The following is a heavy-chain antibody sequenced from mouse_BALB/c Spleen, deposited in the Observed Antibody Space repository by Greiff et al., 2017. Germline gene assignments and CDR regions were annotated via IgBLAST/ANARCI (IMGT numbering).Heavy chain of an antibody. V-gene: IGHV1-67*01. Sequence: VKLMESGPELVRPGVSVKISCKGSGYTFTDYAMHWVKQSHAKSLEWIGVISTYYGNTNYNQKFKGKATMTVDKSSSTAYMELARLTSEDSAIYYCAREEGFAYWGQGTLVTVSA. J-gene: IGHJ3*01. CDR2: ISTYYGNT. CDR1: GYTFTDYA. CDR3: AREEGFAY.